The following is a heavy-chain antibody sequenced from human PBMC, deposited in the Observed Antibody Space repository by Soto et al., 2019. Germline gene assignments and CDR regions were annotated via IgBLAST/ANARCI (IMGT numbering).Heavy chain of an antibody. J-gene: IGHJ4*02. CDR2: ISAYNGNP. D-gene: IGHD3-16*02. V-gene: IGHV1-18*01. CDR1: GYTFTSYG. CDR3: ARGAQDDYIWGSYRADYYFDY. Sequence: ASVKVSCKASGYTFTSYGISWVRQAPGQGLEWMGWISAYNGNPNYAQKLQGRVTMTTDTSTSKAYMELRSLRSDDTAVYYCARGAQDDYIWGSYRADYYFDYWGQGTLVTVSS.